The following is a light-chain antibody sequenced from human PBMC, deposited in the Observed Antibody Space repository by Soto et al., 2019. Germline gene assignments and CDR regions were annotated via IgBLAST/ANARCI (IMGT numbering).Light chain of an antibody. CDR1: SSNIGAGYD. CDR2: DNN. J-gene: IGLJ3*02. Sequence: QSVVTQPPSVSGAPGQRVTISCTGSSSNIGAGYDVHWYQQLPGTVPKLLIYDNNNRPSGVPDRFSGSKSGILASLAITGLQAEDEADYYCQSFGGSLSGWVFGGGTKVTVL. V-gene: IGLV1-40*01. CDR3: QSFGGSLSGWV.